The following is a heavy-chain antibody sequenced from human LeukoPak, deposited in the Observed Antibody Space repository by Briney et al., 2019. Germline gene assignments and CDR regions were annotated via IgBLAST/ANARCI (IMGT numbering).Heavy chain of an antibody. D-gene: IGHD2/OR15-2a*01. CDR1: GGSISSSSYY. Sequence: SETLSLTCTVSGGSISSSSYYWGWIRQPPGKGLEWIGSIHYSGSTYYNPSLKSRVIISVDTSKNQFSLKPSSVTAADTAVYYCASQKTTYYYYGMDVWGQGTTVTVSS. V-gene: IGHV4-39*01. J-gene: IGHJ6*02. CDR2: IHYSGST. CDR3: ASQKTTYYYYGMDV.